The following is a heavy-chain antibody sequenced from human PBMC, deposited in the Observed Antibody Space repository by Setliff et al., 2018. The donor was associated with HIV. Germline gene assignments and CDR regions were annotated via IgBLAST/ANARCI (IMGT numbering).Heavy chain of an antibody. Sequence: TLSLTCTVSGGSISSSSYYWGWIRQPPGKGLEWLGTIYSSGSTNYNPSLKSRVTISVDTSKNQISLKLSSVTAADTAVYYCARDFNYGSGRYYYYMDVWGKGTTVTVS. V-gene: IGHV4-39*07. D-gene: IGHD3-10*01. J-gene: IGHJ6*03. CDR2: IYSSGST. CDR1: GGSISSSSYY. CDR3: ARDFNYGSGRYYYYMDV.